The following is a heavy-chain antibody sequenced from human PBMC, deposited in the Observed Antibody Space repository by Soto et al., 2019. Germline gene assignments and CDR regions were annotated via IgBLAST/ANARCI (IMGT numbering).Heavy chain of an antibody. J-gene: IGHJ6*02. Sequence: ASVKVSCKASGYTFTSYYMHWVREAPGQGLEWMGIINPSGGSTSYAQKLQGRVTMTRDTSTSTVYMELSSLRSEDTAVYYCARDLHVVVPSLYYYYGMDVWGQGTTVTVSS. V-gene: IGHV1-46*01. D-gene: IGHD2-2*01. CDR3: ARDLHVVVPSLYYYYGMDV. CDR2: INPSGGST. CDR1: GYTFTSYY.